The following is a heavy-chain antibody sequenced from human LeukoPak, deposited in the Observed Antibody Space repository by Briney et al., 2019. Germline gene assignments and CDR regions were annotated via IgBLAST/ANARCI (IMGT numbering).Heavy chain of an antibody. CDR2: IVVGSGNT. J-gene: IGHJ6*04. CDR3: AADGGYQLLRHYYYGMDV. Sequence: SVKVSCKASGFTFTSSAVQWVLQARGQRLEWIVWIVVGSGNTNYAQTFQERVTITRDMSTSTAYMALSSLRSEDTVVYYCAADGGYQLLRHYYYGMDVWGKGTTVTVSS. V-gene: IGHV1-58*01. CDR1: GFTFTSSA. D-gene: IGHD2-2*01.